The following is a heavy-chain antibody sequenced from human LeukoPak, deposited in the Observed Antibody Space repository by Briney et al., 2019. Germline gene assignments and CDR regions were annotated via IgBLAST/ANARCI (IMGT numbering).Heavy chain of an antibody. V-gene: IGHV1-69*13. J-gene: IGHJ4*02. D-gene: IGHD5-24*01. CDR3: ARGDNGYNYYFDY. CDR2: IIPIFGTA. Sequence: GASVKVSCKASGGTFSSYAISWVRQAPGQGLEWMGGIIPIFGTANYAQKFQGRVTITADESTSTAYMELSSLRSEDTAVYYCARGDNGYNYYFDYWGQGTLVTVSS. CDR1: GGTFSSYA.